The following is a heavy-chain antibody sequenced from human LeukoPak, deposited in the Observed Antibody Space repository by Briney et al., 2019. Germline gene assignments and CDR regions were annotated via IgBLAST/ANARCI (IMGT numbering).Heavy chain of an antibody. J-gene: IGHJ6*03. CDR2: IRYDGSNK. D-gene: IGHD3-3*01. V-gene: IGHV3-30*02. Sequence: GGSLRLSCAASGFTFSSYSMNWVRQAPGKGLEWVAFIRYDGSNKYYADSVKGRFTVSRDNSQSTLYLQMNSLRVEDTAVYYCAKRVVIKSTDYFYYYIHVWGKGTMVTVSS. CDR1: GFTFSSYS. CDR3: AKRVVIKSTDYFYYYIHV.